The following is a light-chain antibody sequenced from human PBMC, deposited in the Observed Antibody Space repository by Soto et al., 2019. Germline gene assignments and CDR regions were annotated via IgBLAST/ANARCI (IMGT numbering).Light chain of an antibody. V-gene: IGKV3-20*01. CDR1: QTVRNNY. Sequence: EFVLTQSPGSLSLSPGERATLSCRASQTVRNNYLALYQQKPRQAPRLLYDAASSSATVIADRFSGGGSGTGFTLTISSREPEDFAVSSCQQFSSYPLTFGGGTKVEIK. J-gene: IGKJ4*01. CDR3: QQFSSYPLT. CDR2: AAS.